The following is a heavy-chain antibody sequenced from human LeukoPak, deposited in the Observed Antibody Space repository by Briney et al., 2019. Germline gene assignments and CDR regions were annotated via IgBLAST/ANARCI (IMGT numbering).Heavy chain of an antibody. Sequence: PSETLSLTCTVPGGSISSGSYYWSWIRQPAGKGLEWIGRIYTSGSTNYNPSLKSRVTISVDTSKNQFSLKLSPVTAADTAVYYCARTYGSGLHFDYWGQGTLVTVSS. J-gene: IGHJ4*02. V-gene: IGHV4-61*02. CDR2: IYTSGST. CDR3: ARTYGSGLHFDY. CDR1: GGSISSGSYY. D-gene: IGHD3-10*01.